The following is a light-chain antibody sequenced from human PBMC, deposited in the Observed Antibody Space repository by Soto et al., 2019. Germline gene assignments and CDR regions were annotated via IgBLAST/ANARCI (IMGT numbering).Light chain of an antibody. CDR3: SSYTTAYTQV. V-gene: IGLV2-14*01. CDR2: EVT. J-gene: IGLJ3*02. CDR1: SNDVGYYNY. Sequence: QSALSQPASVSGSPGQSSTISCTGTSNDVGYYNYVSWYQQHPGQAPKLMISEVTTRPSGVSDRFSGSKSGNTASLTISRLQAEDEAHYYCSSYTTAYTQVFGGGTTLTVL.